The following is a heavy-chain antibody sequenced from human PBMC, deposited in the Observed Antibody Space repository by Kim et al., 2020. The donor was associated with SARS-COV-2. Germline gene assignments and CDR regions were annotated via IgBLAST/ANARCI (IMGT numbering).Heavy chain of an antibody. J-gene: IGHJ3*02. V-gene: IGHV3-23*01. CDR3: AREYKIAVVGTFGFDI. Sequence: SVNGRFTISRDNSKNTLYLQMNSLRAEATAVYYCAREYKIAVVGTFGFDIWGQGTMVTVSS. D-gene: IGHD6-19*01.